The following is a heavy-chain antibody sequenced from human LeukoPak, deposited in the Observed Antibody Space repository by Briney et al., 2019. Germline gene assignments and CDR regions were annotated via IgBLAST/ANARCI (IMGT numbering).Heavy chain of an antibody. J-gene: IGHJ5*02. Sequence: KPSETLSLTCTVSGGSISSYYWSWIRQPPGKGLEWIGYIYYSGSTSYNPSLKSRVTISVDTSKNQFSLKLSSVTAADTAVYYCARVAAAAGIINWFDPWGQGTLVTVSS. D-gene: IGHD6-13*01. V-gene: IGHV4-59*01. CDR3: ARVAAAAGIINWFDP. CDR2: IYYSGST. CDR1: GGSISSYY.